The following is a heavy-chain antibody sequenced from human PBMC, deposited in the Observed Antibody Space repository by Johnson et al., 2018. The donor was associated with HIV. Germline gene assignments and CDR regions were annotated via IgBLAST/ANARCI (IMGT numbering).Heavy chain of an antibody. Sequence: QVQLVESGGGVVQPGRSLRLSCAASGFTFSNHALHWVRQAPGKGLEWVASISYDGSYKYYADSVKGRFSISRDNSKNTLYLQMNSLRAEDTAVYYCARGGNEIDAFDIWGQGTMVTVSS. CDR3: ARGGNEIDAFDI. CDR2: ISYDGSYK. CDR1: GFTFSNHA. D-gene: IGHD1-1*01. J-gene: IGHJ3*02. V-gene: IGHV3-30*14.